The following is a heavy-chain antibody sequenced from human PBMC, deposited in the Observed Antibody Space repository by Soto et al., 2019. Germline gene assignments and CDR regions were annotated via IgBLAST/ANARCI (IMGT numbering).Heavy chain of an antibody. CDR2: INHSGST. D-gene: IGHD4-17*01. Sequence: PSETLSLTCAFYGGYFSGYYWSWIRQPPGKGLEWIGEINHSGSTNYNPSLKSRVTISVDTSKNQFSLKLSSVTAADTAVYYCGRGRVYGDYAVYWGQGTLVTISS. CDR1: GGYFSGYY. J-gene: IGHJ4*02. CDR3: GRGRVYGDYAVY. V-gene: IGHV4-34*01.